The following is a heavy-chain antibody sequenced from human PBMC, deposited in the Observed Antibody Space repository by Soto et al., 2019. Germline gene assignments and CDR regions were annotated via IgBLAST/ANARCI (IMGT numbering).Heavy chain of an antibody. CDR1: GFTFSSYA. CDR3: AKGGGYDGVYYFDY. CDR2: ISGSGGST. V-gene: IGHV3-23*01. Sequence: GGSLRLSCAASGFTFSSYAMSWVRQAPEKGLEWVSAISGSGGSTYYADSVKGRFTISRDNSKNTLYLQMNSLRAEDTAVYYCAKGGGYDGVYYFDYWGQGTLVTVSS. J-gene: IGHJ4*02. D-gene: IGHD5-12*01.